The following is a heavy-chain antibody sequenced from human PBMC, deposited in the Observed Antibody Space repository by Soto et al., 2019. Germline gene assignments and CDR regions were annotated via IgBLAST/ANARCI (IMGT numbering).Heavy chain of an antibody. CDR3: ASVTFGGIVLAH. CDR1: AASFSKYY. D-gene: IGHD3-16*01. Sequence: PSETLSLTCTVSAASFSKYYWTWIRQPPGKGLEWIAYIYFNGNTKYNPSLVGRLTTSIDTSKKEFSLKLTSVTAADAAVYYCASVTFGGIVLAHWGQGTLVTVS. V-gene: IGHV4-59*01. CDR2: IYFNGNT. J-gene: IGHJ4*02.